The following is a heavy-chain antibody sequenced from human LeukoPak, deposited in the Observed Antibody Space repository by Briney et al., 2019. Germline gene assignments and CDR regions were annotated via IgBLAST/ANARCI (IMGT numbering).Heavy chain of an antibody. V-gene: IGHV4-59*01. CDR2: IYYSGST. Sequence: SETLSLTCTVSGGSISSYYWSWIRQPPGKGLEWIGYIYYSGSTNYNPSLKSRVTISVDTSKNQFSLKLSSVTAADTAVYYCARGLGYFDYWGQGTLVTVSS. D-gene: IGHD3-22*01. CDR1: GGSISSYY. J-gene: IGHJ4*02. CDR3: ARGLGYFDY.